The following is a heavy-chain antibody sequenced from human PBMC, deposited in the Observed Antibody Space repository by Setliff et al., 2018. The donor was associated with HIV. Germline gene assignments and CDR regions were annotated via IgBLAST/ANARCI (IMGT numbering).Heavy chain of an antibody. CDR1: GGSFSGYY. J-gene: IGHJ6*02. CDR3: ARGHCSGTNCYGVDYYGMDV. D-gene: IGHD2-2*01. CDR2: INHSGNT. V-gene: IGHV4-34*01. Sequence: SETLSLTCAVYGGSFSGYYWSWIRQPPGKGQEWIGEINHSGNTNYNPSLKSRVTISVDTSKNQFSLRLSSVTAADTAVYYCARGHCSGTNCYGVDYYGMDVWGQGTTVTVSS.